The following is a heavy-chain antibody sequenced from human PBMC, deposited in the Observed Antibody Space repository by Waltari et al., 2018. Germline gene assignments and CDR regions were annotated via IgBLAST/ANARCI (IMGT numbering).Heavy chain of an antibody. CDR2: MFSGDRT. CDR3: ARGGTVDSSWYDH. V-gene: IGHV3-53*02. CDR1: GFSVTDNY. Sequence: EVQLVETGGGLIQPGGSLKLSWAASGFSVTDNYMSWFRQAPGKGLEWVSVMFSGDRTYYADAVKGRFIISRDKSTNTLYLQMNSLTVEDTALYYCARGGTVDSSWYDHWGQGTLVRVSS. D-gene: IGHD4-4*01. J-gene: IGHJ5*02.